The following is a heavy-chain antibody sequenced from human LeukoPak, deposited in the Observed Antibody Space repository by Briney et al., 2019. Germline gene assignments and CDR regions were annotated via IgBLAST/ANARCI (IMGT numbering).Heavy chain of an antibody. J-gene: IGHJ5*02. Sequence: SETLSLTCAVYGGSFSGYYWSWIRQPPGKGLEWIGEINHSGSTNYNPSLKGRVTISVDTSKNQFSLKLSSVTAADTAVYYCARARVRRWFDPWGQGTLVTVSS. CDR1: GGSFSGYY. CDR2: INHSGST. D-gene: IGHD1-1*01. V-gene: IGHV4-34*01. CDR3: ARARVRRWFDP.